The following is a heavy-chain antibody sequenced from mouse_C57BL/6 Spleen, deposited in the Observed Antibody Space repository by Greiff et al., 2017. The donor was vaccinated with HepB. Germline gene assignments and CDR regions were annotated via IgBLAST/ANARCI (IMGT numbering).Heavy chain of an antibody. CDR3: ARDNRGYAMDY. J-gene: IGHJ4*01. CDR1: GYSITSGYY. Sequence: EVKLQESGPGLVKPSQSLSLTCSVTGYSITSGYYWNWIRQFPGNKLEWMGYISYDGSNNYNPSLKNRISITRDTSKNQFFLKLNSVTTEDTATYYCARDNRGYAMDYWGQGTSVTVSS. V-gene: IGHV3-6*01. CDR2: ISYDGSN.